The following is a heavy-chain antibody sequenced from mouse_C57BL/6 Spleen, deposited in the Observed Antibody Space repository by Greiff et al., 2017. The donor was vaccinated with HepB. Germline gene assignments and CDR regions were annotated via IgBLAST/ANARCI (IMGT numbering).Heavy chain of an antibody. J-gene: IGHJ4*01. V-gene: IGHV3-6*01. CDR2: ISYDGSN. Sequence: VQLKESGPGLVKPSQSLSLTCSVTGYSITSGYYWNWIRQFPGNKLEWMGYISYDGSNNYNPSLKNRISITRDTSKNQFFLKLNSVTTEDTATYYCARPRSNYAMDYWGQGTSVTVSS. D-gene: IGHD5-1*01. CDR3: ARPRSNYAMDY. CDR1: GYSITSGYY.